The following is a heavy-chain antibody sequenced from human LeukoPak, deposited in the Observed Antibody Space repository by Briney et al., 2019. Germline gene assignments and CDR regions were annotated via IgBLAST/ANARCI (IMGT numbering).Heavy chain of an antibody. J-gene: IGHJ4*02. V-gene: IGHV3-30-3*01. CDR3: ARSQWSDF. D-gene: IGHD2-8*01. CDR2: ISYDENNK. CDR1: GFTFSNYA. Sequence: GGSLRLSCAASGFTFSNYAMYWVRQAPGKGLEWVAVISYDENNKYYTDSVKGRFTISRDNSKNTLYLQMNSLRAEDTAVYYCARSQWSDFWGQGTLVTVSS.